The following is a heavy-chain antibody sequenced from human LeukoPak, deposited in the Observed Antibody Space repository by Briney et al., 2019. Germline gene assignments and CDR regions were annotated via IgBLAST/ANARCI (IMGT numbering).Heavy chain of an antibody. CDR3: ARNVVVVAATVFDY. Sequence: SQTLSLTCTVSGASISSNDYYWSWIRQPPGKGLEWIGSIYHSGSTYYNPSLKSRVTISVDTSKNQFSLKLSSVTAADTAVYYCARNVVVVAATVFDYWGQGTLVTVSS. CDR2: IYHSGST. D-gene: IGHD2-15*01. CDR1: GASISSNDYY. J-gene: IGHJ4*02. V-gene: IGHV4-30-4*01.